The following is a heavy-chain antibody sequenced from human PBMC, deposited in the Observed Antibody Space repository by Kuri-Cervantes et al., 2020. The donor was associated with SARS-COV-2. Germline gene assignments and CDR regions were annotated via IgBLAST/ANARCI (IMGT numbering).Heavy chain of an antibody. CDR3: ARDSATGTRWGDLNGMDV. V-gene: IGHV1-18*01. CDR1: GYPFTNFG. Sequence: ASVKVSCKASGYPFTNFGISWVRQAPGRGLEWMGWISTYSGDTIYPLKIQGRVTMTTDTSTSTAYMDLRGLRSDDTAVYYCARDSATGTRWGDLNGMDVWGQGTTVTVSS. D-gene: IGHD1-7*01. J-gene: IGHJ6*02. CDR2: ISTYSGDT.